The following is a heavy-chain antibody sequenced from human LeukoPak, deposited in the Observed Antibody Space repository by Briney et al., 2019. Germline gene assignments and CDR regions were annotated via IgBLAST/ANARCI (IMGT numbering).Heavy chain of an antibody. CDR2: ISTSSIYI. J-gene: IGHJ5*02. CDR3: AREGYSSSGNWFDP. Sequence: GGSLRLSCAASGFSFSSYSMNWVRQAPGKGLEWVSSISTSSIYIYYADSLKGRFTISRDNAKNSLYLQMNSLRAEDTALYYCAREGYSSSGNWFDPWGQGTLVTVSS. CDR1: GFSFSSYS. V-gene: IGHV3-21*04. D-gene: IGHD6-6*01.